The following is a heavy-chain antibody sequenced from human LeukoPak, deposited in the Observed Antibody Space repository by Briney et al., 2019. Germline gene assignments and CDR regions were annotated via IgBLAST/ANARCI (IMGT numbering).Heavy chain of an antibody. J-gene: IGHJ4*02. D-gene: IGHD3-9*01. CDR1: GVSIFSSY. CDR2: VHYSGST. Sequence: PSETLSLTCTVSGVSIFSSYWNWVRQPPGKGLEWIGYVHYSGSTNYNPSLKSRVTISVDTFKSQFSLKLSSATAADTAVYYCATGRSIRYFDYWGQGTLLTVSS. V-gene: IGHV4-59*12. CDR3: ATGRSIRYFDY.